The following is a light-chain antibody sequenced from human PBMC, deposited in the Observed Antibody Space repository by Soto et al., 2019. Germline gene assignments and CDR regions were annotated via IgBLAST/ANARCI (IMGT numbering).Light chain of an antibody. CDR2: AAS. CDR1: QGISSY. Sequence: AIRMTQSPWSLSASTGGRVTITCRASQGISSYLAWYQQKPGKAPKLLIYAASTLQSGVPSRFSGSGSGTDFTLTISCLQSEDFATYYCQQYYSYPLTFGGGTKVDIK. CDR3: QQYYSYPLT. J-gene: IGKJ4*01. V-gene: IGKV1-8*01.